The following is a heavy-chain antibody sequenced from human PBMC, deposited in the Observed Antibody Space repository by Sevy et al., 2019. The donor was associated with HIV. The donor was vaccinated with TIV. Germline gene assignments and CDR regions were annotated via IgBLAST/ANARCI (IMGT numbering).Heavy chain of an antibody. CDR3: AREDQASFYY. Sequence: SETLSLTCTVSGGSISSYYWSWIRQPPGKGLEWIGYIYYSGSTNYNPSLKSRVTISVDTSKNQFSLKLSSVTAADTAVYYCAREDQASFYYWGQGTLVTVSS. CDR1: GGSISSYY. CDR2: IYYSGST. J-gene: IGHJ4*02. V-gene: IGHV4-59*01.